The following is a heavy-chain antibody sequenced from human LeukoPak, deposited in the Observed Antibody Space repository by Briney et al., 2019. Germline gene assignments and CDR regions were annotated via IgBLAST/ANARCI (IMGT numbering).Heavy chain of an antibody. Sequence: SETLSLTCTVSGGSISSYYWSWIRQPPGKGLEWIGYIYYSGSTNYNPSLKSRVTISVDTSKNQFSLKLSSVTAADTAVYYCARDPGYYDSSGYYFDYWGQGTLVTVSS. V-gene: IGHV4-59*01. CDR1: GGSISSYY. CDR2: IYYSGST. D-gene: IGHD3-22*01. J-gene: IGHJ4*02. CDR3: ARDPGYYDSSGYYFDY.